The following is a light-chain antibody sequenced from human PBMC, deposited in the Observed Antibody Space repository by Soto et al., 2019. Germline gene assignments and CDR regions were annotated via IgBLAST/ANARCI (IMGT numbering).Light chain of an antibody. J-gene: IGKJ2*01. CDR2: AAS. Sequence: DIQLTQSPSFLSASVGDRVTITCRASQGISSYLAWYQQKPGKAPKLLIYAASTLQSGVPSRFSGSGSGTESTLTISSLQPEEFATYYCQQFNSYPRTFGQGTKLEIK. V-gene: IGKV1-9*01. CDR3: QQFNSYPRT. CDR1: QGISSY.